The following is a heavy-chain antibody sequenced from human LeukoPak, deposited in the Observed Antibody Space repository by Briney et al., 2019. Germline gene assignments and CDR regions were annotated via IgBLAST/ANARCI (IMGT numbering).Heavy chain of an antibody. Sequence: GGSLRLSCAASGFHFSAHGMNWIRQAPGKGLEWVSGISPSGDITYYADSVMGRFTISRDNAKNSLYLQMNSLRAEDTAVYYCARAGPLYYYYYMDVWGKGTTVTVSS. D-gene: IGHD1-14*01. CDR2: ISPSGDIT. J-gene: IGHJ6*03. CDR1: GFHFSAHG. V-gene: IGHV3-23*01. CDR3: ARAGPLYYYYYMDV.